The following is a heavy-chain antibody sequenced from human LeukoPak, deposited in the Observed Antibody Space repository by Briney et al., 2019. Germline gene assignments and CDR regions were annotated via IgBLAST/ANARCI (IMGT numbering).Heavy chain of an antibody. D-gene: IGHD3-16*01. CDR1: GGSISSYY. Sequence: SETLSLTCTVSGGSISSYYWSWIRQPPGKGLEWIGEIYHSGSTNYNPSLKSRVTISVDKSKNQFSLKLSSVTAADTAVYYCAVTSLRWFDPWGQGTLVTVSS. V-gene: IGHV4-59*12. CDR3: AVTSLRWFDP. J-gene: IGHJ5*02. CDR2: IYHSGST.